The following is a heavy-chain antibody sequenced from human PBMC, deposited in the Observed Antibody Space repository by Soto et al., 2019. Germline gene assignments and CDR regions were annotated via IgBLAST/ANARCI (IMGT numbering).Heavy chain of an antibody. V-gene: IGHV3-30*18. CDR1: GFTFSNYG. J-gene: IGHJ4*02. Sequence: QVQLVESGGGVVQPGKSLRLSCAASGFTFSNYGMHWVRQAPGKGLEWVSLISYDETNKYYADSVKGRFTISRDNSKNTLYLHMDSLRTEDTAVYYCAKRGGTTNSVFDYWGQGTLVTVSS. D-gene: IGHD2-15*01. CDR2: ISYDETNK. CDR3: AKRGGTTNSVFDY.